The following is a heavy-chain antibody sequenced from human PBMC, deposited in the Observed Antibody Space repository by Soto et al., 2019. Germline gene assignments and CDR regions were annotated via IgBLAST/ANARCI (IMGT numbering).Heavy chain of an antibody. CDR3: AHRLGPGKAPPFDY. Sequence: QITLKESGPTLVKPTQTLTLTCTFSGFSLSTSGVGVGWIRQPPGKALEWLALIYWDDDKRYSLSLKSRLNITKDTSKNQVVLTMTNMDPVDTATYYCAHRLGPGKAPPFDYWGQGTLVTVSS. CDR1: GFSLSTSGVG. V-gene: IGHV2-5*02. D-gene: IGHD3-10*01. CDR2: IYWDDDK. J-gene: IGHJ4*02.